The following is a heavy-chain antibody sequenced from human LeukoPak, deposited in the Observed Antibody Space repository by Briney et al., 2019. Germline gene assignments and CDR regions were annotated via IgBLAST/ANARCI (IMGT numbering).Heavy chain of an antibody. D-gene: IGHD3-22*01. CDR1: YGSVSSSSYY. J-gene: IGHJ4*02. V-gene: IGHV4-39*01. CDR2: IYNDGTS. Sequence: SETLSLTCTVSYGSVSSSSYYWGWIRQPPGKGLEWIANIYNDGTSHHNPSLKSRVSISVDTSNNEFSLRLRSVTAADTAIYYCARTLYYYDSSTYTAFDYWGQGSLVAVSS. CDR3: ARTLYYYDSSTYTAFDY.